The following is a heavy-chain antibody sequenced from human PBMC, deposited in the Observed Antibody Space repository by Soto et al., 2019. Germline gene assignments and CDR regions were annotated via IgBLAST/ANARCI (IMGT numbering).Heavy chain of an antibody. V-gene: IGHV4-59*01. CDR1: GGSISSYY. CDR3: ASGMITMVRGVYYYYYGMDV. Sequence: QVQLQESGPGLVKPSETLSLTCTVSGGSISSYYWSWIRQPPGKGLEWFGYIYYSGSTNYNPSLKSRVTISVDTAKNQFSLKLSSVTAADTAVYYCASGMITMVRGVYYYYYGMDVWGQGTTVTVSS. CDR2: IYYSGST. J-gene: IGHJ6*02. D-gene: IGHD3-10*01.